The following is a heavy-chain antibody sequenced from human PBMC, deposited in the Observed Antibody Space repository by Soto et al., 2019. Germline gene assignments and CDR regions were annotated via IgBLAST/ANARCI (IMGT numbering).Heavy chain of an antibody. D-gene: IGHD6-6*01. CDR1: GGTFSSYA. CDR2: IIPIFGTA. Sequence: ASVKVSCKASGGTFSSYAISWVRQAPGQGLEWMGGIIPIFGTANYTHKFQGRVTVTAKESTRPAYMELSSLRSEDPAVYYWARPIAARPARQSKRNTYYYYGMDVWGQGTTVTVSS. J-gene: IGHJ6*02. CDR3: ARPIAARPARQSKRNTYYYYGMDV. V-gene: IGHV1-69*13.